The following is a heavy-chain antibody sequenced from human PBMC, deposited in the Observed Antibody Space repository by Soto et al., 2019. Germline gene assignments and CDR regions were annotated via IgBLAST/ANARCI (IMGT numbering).Heavy chain of an antibody. CDR3: ASIRDGSTLHYYYGMDV. CDR2: IIPIFGTA. D-gene: IGHD5-12*01. J-gene: IGHJ6*02. Sequence: QVQLVQSGAEVKKPGSSVKVSCKASGGTFNSYAISWVRQAPGQGLECMGGIIPIFGTANYAQKFQGRVTITADESTSTAYMTLSSLRSEDTAVYYCASIRDGSTLHYYYGMDVWGQGTTVTVSS. CDR1: GGTFNSYA. V-gene: IGHV1-69*12.